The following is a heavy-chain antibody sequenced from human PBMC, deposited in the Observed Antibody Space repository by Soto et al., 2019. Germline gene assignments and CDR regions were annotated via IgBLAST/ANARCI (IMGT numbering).Heavy chain of an antibody. CDR1: GFTFSTYA. Sequence: GGSLRLSCAASGFTFSTYAMSWVRQAPGSGLEWVSAISGSGGNTDYADSVRGRFTISRDISKNTLYLQMDSLRAEDTAVYYCAKLTIFGVAAPVDDWGQGTLVTVSS. CDR3: AKLTIFGVAAPVDD. D-gene: IGHD3-3*01. V-gene: IGHV3-23*01. J-gene: IGHJ4*02. CDR2: ISGSGGNT.